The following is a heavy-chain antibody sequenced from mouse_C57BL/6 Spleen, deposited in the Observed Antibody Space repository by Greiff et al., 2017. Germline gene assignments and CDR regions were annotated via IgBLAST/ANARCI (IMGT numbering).Heavy chain of an antibody. J-gene: IGHJ3*01. Sequence: EVKLMESGPGLVKPSQSLSLTCSVTGYSITSGYYWNWIRQFPGNKLEWMGYISYDGSNNYNPSLKNRISITRDTSKNQFFLKLNSVTTEDTATYYCARALYDGYYWFAYWGQGTLVTVSA. D-gene: IGHD2-3*01. CDR3: ARALYDGYYWFAY. CDR2: ISYDGSN. CDR1: GYSITSGYY. V-gene: IGHV3-6*01.